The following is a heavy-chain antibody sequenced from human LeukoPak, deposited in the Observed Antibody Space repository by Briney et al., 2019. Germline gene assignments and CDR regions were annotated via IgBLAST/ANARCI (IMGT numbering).Heavy chain of an antibody. CDR3: ARLSGSHYGKYYIDS. CDR2: ISTSSSHI. J-gene: IGHJ4*02. CDR1: GFSFSSCA. V-gene: IGHV3-21*01. Sequence: PGGSLRLSCAASGFSFSSCAMEWVRQTPGKGLESLSSISTSSSHIYYADSVRVRFTISRVDAKNSLYLQMNSLSAEDTAVYYCARLSGSHYGKYYIDSWGQGTLVTVSS. D-gene: IGHD1-26*01.